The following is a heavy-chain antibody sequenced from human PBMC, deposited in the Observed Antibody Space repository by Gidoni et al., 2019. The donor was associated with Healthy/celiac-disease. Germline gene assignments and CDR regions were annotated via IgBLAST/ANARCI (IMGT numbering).Heavy chain of an antibody. D-gene: IGHD3-10*01. V-gene: IGHV3-23*04. CDR2: ISGSGGST. CDR1: GFTFSSYA. CDR3: AKDSEAGRLLWFGELLWDY. Sequence: EVQLVESGGGLVQPGGSLRLSCAASGFTFSSYAMSWVRQAPGKGLEWVSAISGSGGSTYYADSVKGRFTISRDNSKNTLYLQMNSLRAEDTAVYYCAKDSEAGRLLWFGELLWDYWGQGTLVTVSS. J-gene: IGHJ4*02.